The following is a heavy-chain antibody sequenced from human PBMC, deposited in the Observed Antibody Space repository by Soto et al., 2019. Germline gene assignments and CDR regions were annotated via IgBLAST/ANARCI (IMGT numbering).Heavy chain of an antibody. D-gene: IGHD1-1*01. CDR1: GDRVSSNSAT. CDR3: ARDLVLQKWNDATLGWRPKKTYNYYGLDV. Sequence: QVELQQSGPGLVKPSQTLSLTCAISGDRVSSNSATWNWIRQSPSRGLEWLGRTYYRSKWYNDYAVSVTNRISINPDTSRNQLSLKLNSGTPEDTAVYYCARDLVLQKWNDATLGWRPKKTYNYYGLDVWGQGTTVTVSS. CDR2: TYYRSKWYN. V-gene: IGHV6-1*01. J-gene: IGHJ6*02.